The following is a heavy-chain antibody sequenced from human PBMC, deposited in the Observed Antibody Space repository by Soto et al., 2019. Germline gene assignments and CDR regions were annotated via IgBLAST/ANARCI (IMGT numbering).Heavy chain of an antibody. J-gene: IGHJ6*02. CDR3: VIGDHTLTGYKYYGMDV. V-gene: IGHV3-13*01. D-gene: IGHD3-9*01. CDR1: GFTFSSYD. CDR2: IGNSGET. Sequence: EVQLVESGGDFIHPGGSLRLSCAAFGFTFSSYDMHWVRQGPGKGLEWVSLIGNSGETHYSGSVKGRFTVTRENGKSSLYHQMYDLRAEDTAVYYCVIGDHTLTGYKYYGMDVWGQGTTVTVSS.